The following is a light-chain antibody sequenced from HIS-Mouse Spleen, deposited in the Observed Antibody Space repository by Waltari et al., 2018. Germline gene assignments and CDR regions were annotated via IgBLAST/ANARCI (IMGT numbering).Light chain of an antibody. CDR1: QIVSSN. J-gene: IGKJ1*01. CDR2: GAS. Sequence: EIVMTQSPATLSVSPGERATLYCRASQIVSSNLAWYQQKPGQAPRLLIYGASTRATGIPARFSGSGSGTEFTLTISSMQSEDFAVYYCQQYNNWWTFGQGTKVEIK. CDR3: QQYNNWWT. V-gene: IGKV3-15*01.